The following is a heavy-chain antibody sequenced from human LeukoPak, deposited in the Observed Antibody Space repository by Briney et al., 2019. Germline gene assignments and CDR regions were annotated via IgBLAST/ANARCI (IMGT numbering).Heavy chain of an antibody. D-gene: IGHD3-9*01. CDR2: INPYSGAL. CDR1: GYTFSDFY. Sequence: GASVKVSCQTSGYTFSDFYLNWVRQAPGQGLEWMGWINPYSGALISAQSLQGRLTMTWDTSTGTAYMELTRLTSDDTAVYYCARVILTVPKRAGKWFDPWGQGTLVTVSS. V-gene: IGHV1-2*02. CDR3: ARVILTVPKRAGKWFDP. J-gene: IGHJ5*02.